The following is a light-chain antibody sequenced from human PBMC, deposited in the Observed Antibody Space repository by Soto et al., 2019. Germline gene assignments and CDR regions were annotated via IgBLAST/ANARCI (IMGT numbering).Light chain of an antibody. CDR1: SSDVGAYDF. J-gene: IGLJ1*01. CDR2: EVS. CDR3: SSYAGNNMRV. V-gene: IGLV2-8*01. Sequence: QSALTQPPSASGSLGQSVTISCGGTSSDVGAYDFVSWYQRHPDKVPKLIIYEVSNRPSGVPDRFSGSKSGNTASLTVSGLQAEDEAEYYCSSYAGNNMRVFGTGTKLTVL.